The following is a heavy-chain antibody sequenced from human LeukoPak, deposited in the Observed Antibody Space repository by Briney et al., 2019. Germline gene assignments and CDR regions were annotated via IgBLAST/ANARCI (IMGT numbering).Heavy chain of an antibody. CDR1: GYTFSNYG. D-gene: IGHD1-26*01. Sequence: ASVKVSCKASGYTFSNYGISWARQAPGQGLEWMGWINGYNGNVNYVQRLQGRVTMTTDTSTSTAYMELRSLRSDDTAVYYCARDNSVGDYAWWFDPWGQGTLVTVSS. J-gene: IGHJ5*02. CDR2: INGYNGNV. V-gene: IGHV1-18*01. CDR3: ARDNSVGDYAWWFDP.